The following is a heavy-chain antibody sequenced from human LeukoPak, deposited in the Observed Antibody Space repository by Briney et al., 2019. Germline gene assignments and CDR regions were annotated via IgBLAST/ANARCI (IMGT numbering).Heavy chain of an antibody. J-gene: IGHJ4*02. CDR2: IYSGGST. V-gene: IGHV3-53*01. CDR3: ARDQAAAGLFDY. D-gene: IGHD6-13*01. Sequence: PGGSLRLSCAASGFTLSSNCMSWVRQAPGKGLEWVSVIYSGGSTYYADSVKGRFTISRDNSKNTLYLQMNSLRAEDTAVYYCARDQAAAGLFDYWGEGPLLTVSS. CDR1: GFTLSSNC.